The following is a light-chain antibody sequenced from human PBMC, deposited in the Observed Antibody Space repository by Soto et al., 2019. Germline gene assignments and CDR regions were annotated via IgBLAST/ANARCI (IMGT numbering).Light chain of an antibody. Sequence: QPVLTQAASVSGSPGQSITISCTGTSSDVGAYNYVSWYQQHPGKAPKLMIYDVSKRPSGVSNRFSGSKSGNTASLTISGLQAEDEADYYCSSYTRSITLVFGGGTKLTVL. CDR3: SSYTRSITLV. CDR2: DVS. CDR1: SSDVGAYNY. V-gene: IGLV2-14*03. J-gene: IGLJ2*01.